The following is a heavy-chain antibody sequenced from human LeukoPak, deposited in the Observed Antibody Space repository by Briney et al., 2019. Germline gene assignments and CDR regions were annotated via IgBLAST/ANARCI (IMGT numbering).Heavy chain of an antibody. CDR2: IRYDGNDK. Sequence: GGSLRLSCAASGFTFSSYGMHWVRQAPGKGLEWVTFIRYDGNDKYYADSVKGRFTISRDNSKNTLYLQMNSLRVEDTAAYHCAKVYNYFYYMDVWGKGTTVTVSS. V-gene: IGHV3-30*02. CDR1: GFTFSSYG. J-gene: IGHJ6*03. CDR3: AKVYNYFYYMDV. D-gene: IGHD2-2*02.